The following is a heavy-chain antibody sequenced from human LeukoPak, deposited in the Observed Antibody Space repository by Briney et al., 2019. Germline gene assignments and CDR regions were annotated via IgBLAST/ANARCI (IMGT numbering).Heavy chain of an antibody. CDR3: AKGGAYQTF. CDR1: GFTFSSHW. D-gene: IGHD2-2*01. CDR2: ISGSGGST. J-gene: IGHJ4*02. Sequence: GGSLRLSCAASGFTFSSHWMHWVRQAPGKGLEWVSAISGSGGSTYYADSVKGRFTISRDNSKNTLYLQMNSLRAEDTAVYYCAKGGAYQTFWGQGTLVTVSS. V-gene: IGHV3-23*01.